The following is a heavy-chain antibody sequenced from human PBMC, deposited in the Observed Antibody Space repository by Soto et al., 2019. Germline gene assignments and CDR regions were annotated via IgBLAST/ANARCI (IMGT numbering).Heavy chain of an antibody. J-gene: IGHJ6*02. CDR2: ISYDGSSN. D-gene: IGHD2-15*01. Sequence: QVQLVESGGGVVQPGRSLRLSCAAFGFTFSGYAMHWVRQAPGKGLEWVATISYDGSSNYDADSVKGRFTISRDNSKNTLYLQMNSLRAEDTAVYYCAGGYCSGHGCVGYHGIDVWGQGTTVTVSS. CDR3: AGGYCSGHGCVGYHGIDV. CDR1: GFTFSGYA. V-gene: IGHV3-30-3*01.